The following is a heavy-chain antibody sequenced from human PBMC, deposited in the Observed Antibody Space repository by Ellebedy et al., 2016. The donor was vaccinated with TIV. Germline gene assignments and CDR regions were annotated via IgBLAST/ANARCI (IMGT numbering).Heavy chain of an antibody. CDR2: ISAGATSI. CDR3: ARVGSSSLLSYYGMDV. V-gene: IGHV3-48*02. D-gene: IGHD6-6*01. Sequence: GESLKISCVGSGFTFSSYAMSWVRQAPGKGLEWVAYISAGATSIYYGDSVRGRFTVSRDNAKNSLYLQMNSLRDEDTAVYYCARVGSSSLLSYYGMDVWGQGTTVTVSS. CDR1: GFTFSSYA. J-gene: IGHJ6*02.